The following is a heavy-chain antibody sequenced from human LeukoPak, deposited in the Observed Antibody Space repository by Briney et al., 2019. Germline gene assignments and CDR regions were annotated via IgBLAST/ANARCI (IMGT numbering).Heavy chain of an antibody. V-gene: IGHV4-39*07. CDR3: ARLADYYYYMDV. D-gene: IGHD6-25*01. CDR2: IYHSGST. J-gene: IGHJ6*03. CDR1: GGSISSRSYY. Sequence: PPETLSLTCTVSGGSISSRSYYRGWIRQPPGKGLEWIGSIYHSGSTYYNPSLKSRVTISVDTSKKQFSLRLNSVTAADTAVYYCARLADYYYYMDVWGKGTTVTVSS.